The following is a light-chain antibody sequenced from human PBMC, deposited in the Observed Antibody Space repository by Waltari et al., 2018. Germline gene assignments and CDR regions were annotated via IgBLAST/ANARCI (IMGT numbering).Light chain of an antibody. Sequence: EIVLTQSPGTLSLSPGERATLSCRASQSVSYLAWYQQKPGQPPRLLIHDASFGVTDISGRFRGSGSGTEFTLTINSVEPDDIAVYYCHQRSNWPLTFGGGTKVEIK. J-gene: IGKJ4*02. CDR1: QSVSY. CDR3: HQRSNWPLT. CDR2: DAS. V-gene: IGKV3-11*01.